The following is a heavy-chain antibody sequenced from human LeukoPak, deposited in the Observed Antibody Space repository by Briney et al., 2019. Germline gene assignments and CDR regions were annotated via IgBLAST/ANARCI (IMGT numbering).Heavy chain of an antibody. J-gene: IGHJ4*02. CDR2: INPNSGGT. CDR1: GYTFTSYY. CDR3: ARDSRTYYDFWSGYNKAGYYFDY. D-gene: IGHD3-3*01. Sequence: GASVKVSCKASGYTFTSYYMHWVRQAPGQGLEWMGWINPNSGGTNYAQKFQGRVTMTRDTSISTAYMELSRLRSDDTAVYYCARDSRTYYDFWSGYNKAGYYFDYWGQGTLVTVSS. V-gene: IGHV1-2*02.